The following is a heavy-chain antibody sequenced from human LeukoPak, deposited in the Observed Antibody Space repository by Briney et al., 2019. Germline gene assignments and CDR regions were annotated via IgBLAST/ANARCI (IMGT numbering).Heavy chain of an antibody. J-gene: IGHJ3*02. V-gene: IGHV4-34*01. D-gene: IGHD5-24*01. Sequence: PSETLSLTCAVSGGSFSGYYWSWIRQPPGKGREWIGEINHSGSTNYNPSLKSRVTISVDTSKNQFSLKLSSVTAADTAVYYCARVGYNSAFDIWGQGTMVTVSS. CDR1: GGSFSGYY. CDR3: ARVGYNSAFDI. CDR2: INHSGST.